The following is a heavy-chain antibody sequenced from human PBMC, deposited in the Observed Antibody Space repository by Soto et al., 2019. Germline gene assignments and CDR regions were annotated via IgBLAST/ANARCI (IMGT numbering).Heavy chain of an antibody. CDR3: AKGTSYYYDSSGYYLFDY. V-gene: IGHV3-30*18. CDR2: ISYDGSNK. CDR1: GFTFSSYG. J-gene: IGHJ4*02. D-gene: IGHD3-22*01. Sequence: GGSLRLSCAASGFTFSSYGMHWVRQAPGKGLEWVAVISYDGSNKYYADSVKGRFTISRDNSKNTLYLQMNSLRAEDTAVYYCAKGTSYYYDSSGYYLFDYWGQGTLVTVSS.